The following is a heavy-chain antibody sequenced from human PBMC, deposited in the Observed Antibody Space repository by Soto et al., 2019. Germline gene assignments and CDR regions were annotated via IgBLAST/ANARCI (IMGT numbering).Heavy chain of an antibody. J-gene: IGHJ6*02. CDR3: AREALYVATNPYYYYGMDV. CDR1: GGSFSGYY. V-gene: IGHV4-34*01. CDR2: INHSGST. D-gene: IGHD5-12*01. Sequence: PSETLSLTCAVYGGSFSGYYWSWIRQPPGKGLEWIGEINHSGSTNYNPSLKSRVTISVDTSKNQFSLKLSSVTAADTAVYYCAREALYVATNPYYYYGMDVWGQGTTVTVSS.